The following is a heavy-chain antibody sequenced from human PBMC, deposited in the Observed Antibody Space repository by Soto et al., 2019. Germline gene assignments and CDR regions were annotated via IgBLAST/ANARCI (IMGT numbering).Heavy chain of an antibody. J-gene: IGHJ3*02. Sequence: GAPVEVSCKDSGFTFTSNGISWVRHAPGQGLEWVGWISAYNGNTNYAQKLQGRVTMTTDTSTSTAYMELRSLRSDDTAVYYCARDRPEYDILTAPTIWGQGTMVTVSS. V-gene: IGHV1-18*01. CDR3: ARDRPEYDILTAPTI. D-gene: IGHD3-9*01. CDR1: GFTFTSNG. CDR2: ISAYNGNT.